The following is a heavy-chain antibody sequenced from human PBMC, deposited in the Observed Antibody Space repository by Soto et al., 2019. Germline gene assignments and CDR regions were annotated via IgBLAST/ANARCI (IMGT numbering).Heavy chain of an antibody. J-gene: IGHJ6*02. Sequence: EVQLVESGGGLVQPGGSLRLSCAASGFIFSSYDVHWVRQAPGKGLEWVSVITTNGDTYYAASAKGRFTISRENAENSLYLQMNSLRAEEAAGYYCARGDPLNCGSYPYWHYCGMDVWGRGTTVTVSS. D-gene: IGHD2-8*02. V-gene: IGHV3-13*01. CDR1: GFIFSSYD. CDR3: ARGDPLNCGSYPYWHYCGMDV. CDR2: ITTNGDT.